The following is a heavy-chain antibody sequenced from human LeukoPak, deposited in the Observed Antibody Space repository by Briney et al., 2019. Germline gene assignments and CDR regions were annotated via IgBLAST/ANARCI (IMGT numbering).Heavy chain of an antibody. CDR1: GGSISSSSYY. Sequence: SETLSLTCTVSGGSISSSSYYWGWIRQPPGTGLEWIGSIYYSGSTYYNPSLKSQVTISVDTSKNQFSLKLSSVTAADAAVYYCAIQFRTMIVVVPRGWFDPLGQGTLVTVSS. J-gene: IGHJ5*02. D-gene: IGHD3-22*01. CDR3: AIQFRTMIVVVPRGWFDP. CDR2: IYYSGST. V-gene: IGHV4-39*07.